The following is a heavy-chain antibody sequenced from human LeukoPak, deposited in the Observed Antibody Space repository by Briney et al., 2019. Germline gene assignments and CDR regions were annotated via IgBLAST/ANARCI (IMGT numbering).Heavy chain of an antibody. D-gene: IGHD6-13*01. CDR1: GYTFTGYY. Sequence: ASVRVSCKAPGYTFTGYYIHWVRQAPGQGLEWMGWISAYNGNTNYAQKLQGRVTMTTDTSTSTAYMELRSLRSDDTAVYYCARVGQQLVTRKPQFDYWGQGTLVTVSS. CDR3: ARVGQQLVTRKPQFDY. CDR2: ISAYNGNT. V-gene: IGHV1-18*04. J-gene: IGHJ4*02.